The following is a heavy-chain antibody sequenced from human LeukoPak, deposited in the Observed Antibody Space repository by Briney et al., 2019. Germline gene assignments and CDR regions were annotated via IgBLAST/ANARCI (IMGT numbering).Heavy chain of an antibody. CDR2: IDPDSGGT. Sequence: GASVQVSCKASGYTFTDYYIHWVRQAPGLGLEWMAWIDPDSGGTKYAQKFQGRVTMTRDTSTSTAYMELSRLRSDDTAFYYCARGGTVVRGADDPFDVWGQGTIITISS. J-gene: IGHJ3*01. V-gene: IGHV1-2*02. CDR3: ARGGTVVRGADDPFDV. CDR1: GYTFTDYY. D-gene: IGHD3-10*01.